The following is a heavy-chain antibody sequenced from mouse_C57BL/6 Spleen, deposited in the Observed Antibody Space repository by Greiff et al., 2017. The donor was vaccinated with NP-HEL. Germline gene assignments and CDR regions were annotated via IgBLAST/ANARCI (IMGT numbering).Heavy chain of an antibody. CDR1: GFTFSSYA. J-gene: IGHJ4*01. V-gene: IGHV5-4*01. Sequence: EVQVVESGGGLVKPGGALKLSCAASGFTFSSYAMSWVRQTPEKRLEWVATISDGGSYTYYPDNVKGRFTISRDNAKNNLYLQMSHLKSEDTAMYYCARARMDYWGQGTSVTVSS. CDR2: ISDGGSYT. CDR3: ARARMDY.